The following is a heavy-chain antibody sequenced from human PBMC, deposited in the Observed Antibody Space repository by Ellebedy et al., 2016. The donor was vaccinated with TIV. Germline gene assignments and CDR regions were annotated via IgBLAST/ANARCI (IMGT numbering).Heavy chain of an antibody. CDR3: AKALSLKWAGELLSNYYYGMDV. CDR2: ITESGHRT. D-gene: IGHD3-10*01. V-gene: IGHV3-23*01. CDR1: GFTLSTFS. J-gene: IGHJ6*02. Sequence: GESLKISCAASGFTLSTFSMNWVRQAPGKGLEWVAGITESGHRTYYADSVKGRFTISRDNPRKTVYLQINSPRAEDTAVYYCAKALSLKWAGELLSNYYYGMDVWGQGTTVTVSS.